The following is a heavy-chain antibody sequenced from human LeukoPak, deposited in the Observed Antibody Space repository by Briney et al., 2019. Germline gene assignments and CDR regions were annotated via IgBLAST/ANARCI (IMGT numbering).Heavy chain of an antibody. D-gene: IGHD1-26*01. CDR2: MNPNSGNT. Sequence: ASVTVSFKASGYTFTSYDINWVRQATGQGLERMGWMNPNSGNTGYAQKFQGRVTMTRNTSISTAYMGLSSLRSEDTAVYYCVEATDYYGMDVWGQGTTVTVSS. CDR3: VEATDYYGMDV. V-gene: IGHV1-8*01. J-gene: IGHJ6*02. CDR1: GYTFTSYD.